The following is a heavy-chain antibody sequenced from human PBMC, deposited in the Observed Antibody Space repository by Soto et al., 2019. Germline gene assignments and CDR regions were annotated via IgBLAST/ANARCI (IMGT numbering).Heavy chain of an antibody. D-gene: IGHD6-13*01. V-gene: IGHV4-38-2*02. CDR3: ARGMNPQDY. CDR1: GFSISSGFY. CDR2: TYHSGTT. J-gene: IGHJ4*02. Sequence: SETLSLTCNVSGFSISSGFYWGWVRQPPGKGLEWIGATYHSGTTYFNPSLKSRVTMAIDTSKNQFSLSLASVAAADTAMYYCARGMNPQDYWGQGTLVTV.